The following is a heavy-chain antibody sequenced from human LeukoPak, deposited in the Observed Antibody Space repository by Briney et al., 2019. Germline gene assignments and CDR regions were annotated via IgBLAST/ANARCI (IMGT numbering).Heavy chain of an antibody. V-gene: IGHV4-61*02. CDR3: ARVESIVVVVAATIYPTDAFDI. CDR2: IYTSGST. CDR1: GGSISSGSYY. D-gene: IGHD2-15*01. J-gene: IGHJ3*02. Sequence: SETLSLTCTVSGGSISSGSYYWSWIRQPAGKGREWIGRIYTSGSTNYNPSLKSRVTISVDTSKNQFSLKLSSVTAEDTAVYYCARVESIVVVVAATIYPTDAFDIWGQGTMVTVSS.